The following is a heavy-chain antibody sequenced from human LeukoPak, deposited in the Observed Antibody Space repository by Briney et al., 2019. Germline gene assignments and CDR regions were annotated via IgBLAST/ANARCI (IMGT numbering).Heavy chain of an antibody. D-gene: IGHD2-15*01. V-gene: IGHV3-23*01. CDR2: ISGSGGST. CDR3: AKCSGGSYDNWFDP. Sequence: PGGSLRLSCAASGFTFSSYAMSWVRQAPGKGLEWVSAISGSGGSTYYADSVKGRFTISRDNSKNTLYLQMYSLRAEDTAVYYCAKCSGGSYDNWFDPWGQGTLVTVSS. J-gene: IGHJ5*02. CDR1: GFTFSSYA.